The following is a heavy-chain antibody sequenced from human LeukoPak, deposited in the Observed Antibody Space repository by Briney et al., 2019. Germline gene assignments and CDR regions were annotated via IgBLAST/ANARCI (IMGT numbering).Heavy chain of an antibody. CDR1: GFTFSNAW. CDR3: TTRIVPNIGRFDP. J-gene: IGHJ5*02. D-gene: IGHD1-26*01. CDR2: IKSKTDGGTT. V-gene: IGHV3-15*01. Sequence: PGGSLRLSCAASGFTFSNAWMSWVRQAPGRGLEWVGRIKSKTDGGTTDYAAPVKGRFTISRDDSKNTLYLQMNSLKTEDTAVYYCTTRIVPNIGRFDPWGQGTLVTVSS.